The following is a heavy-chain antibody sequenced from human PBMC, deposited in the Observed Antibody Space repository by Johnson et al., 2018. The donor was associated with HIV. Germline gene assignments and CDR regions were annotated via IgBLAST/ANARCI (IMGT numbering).Heavy chain of an antibody. V-gene: IGHV3-7*03. CDR3: TTDWPLRDLDWLFHYAFDI. Sequence: VQLVESGGGLVQPGGSLRLSCAASGFTFSSYWMSWVRQAPGKGLEWVANIKQDGSEKYYVDSVKGRFTISRENAKNSLYLQMKSLKTEDTAMYYCTTDWPLRDLDWLFHYAFDIWGQGTMVTVSS. CDR2: IKQDGSEK. J-gene: IGHJ3*02. D-gene: IGHD3-9*01. CDR1: GFTFSSYW.